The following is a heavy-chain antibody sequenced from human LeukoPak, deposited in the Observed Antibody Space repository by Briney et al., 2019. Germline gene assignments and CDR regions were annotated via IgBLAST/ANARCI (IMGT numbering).Heavy chain of an antibody. Sequence: GGSLRLSCVGFGFTFRSHGMNWVRQAPGKGPEWIPYISSSADRIYYADSVRGRLAISRDNDRNSLFLDMNTLRAEDTAVYYCARANPTIPIFYFDFWGRGTLVTVSS. J-gene: IGHJ4*02. CDR1: GFTFRSHG. D-gene: IGHD2-2*02. CDR3: ARANPTIPIFYFDF. CDR2: ISSSADRI. V-gene: IGHV3-48*01.